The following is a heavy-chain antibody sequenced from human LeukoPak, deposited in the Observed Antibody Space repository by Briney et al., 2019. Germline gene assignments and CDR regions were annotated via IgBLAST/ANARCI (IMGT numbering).Heavy chain of an antibody. Sequence: SVKVSCKASGGTFSSYAISWLRQAPGQGLEWMGGIIPIFGTANYAQKFQGRVTITTDESTSTAYMELSSLRSEDTAVYYCARVVYCSSTSCYYAGNYYYYMDVWGKGTTVTVSS. D-gene: IGHD2-2*01. CDR1: GGTFSSYA. V-gene: IGHV1-69*05. CDR3: ARVVYCSSTSCYYAGNYYYYMDV. CDR2: IIPIFGTA. J-gene: IGHJ6*03.